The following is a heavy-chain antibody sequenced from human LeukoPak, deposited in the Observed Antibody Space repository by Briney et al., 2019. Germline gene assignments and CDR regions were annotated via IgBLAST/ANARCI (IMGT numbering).Heavy chain of an antibody. D-gene: IGHD6-19*01. CDR2: IGTIGDT. CDR1: GFTFSSYD. V-gene: IGHV3-13*01. J-gene: IGHJ6*04. CDR3: ARATVIGTVPVPGFLDV. Sequence: GGSLRLSCAASGFTFSSYDMHWVRQVAGKGLEWVSSIGTIGDTFYPGSVKGRSTISRENAKNSLYLQMNSLRAGDTAVYYCARATVIGTVPVPGFLDVWGKGTTVTVSS.